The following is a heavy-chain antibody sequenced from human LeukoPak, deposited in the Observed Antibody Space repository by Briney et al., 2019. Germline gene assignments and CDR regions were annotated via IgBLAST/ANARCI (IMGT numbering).Heavy chain of an antibody. Sequence: GGSLRLSCAASAFTFSSYAMSWVRQAPGKGLEWVSAISASGGSTYYADSVKGRFIISRDNAKNSLYLQMNSLRAEDTAVYYCARGLNWNYGWFDPWGQGTLVTVSS. D-gene: IGHD1-7*01. CDR1: AFTFSSYA. V-gene: IGHV3-23*01. CDR2: ISASGGST. J-gene: IGHJ5*02. CDR3: ARGLNWNYGWFDP.